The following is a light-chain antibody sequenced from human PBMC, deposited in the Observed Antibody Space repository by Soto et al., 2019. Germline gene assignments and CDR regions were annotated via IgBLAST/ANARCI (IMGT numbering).Light chain of an antibody. CDR1: SSDVGGYNY. J-gene: IGLJ3*02. V-gene: IGLV2-11*01. Sequence: QSALTQPRSVSGSPGQSVTISCTGTSSDVGGYNYVSWYQQHPGKAPKLMIYDVSKRPSGVPDRFSGSTSGNTASLTISGLEAEDEADYCCCSYAGSYTWVFGGGTKLTVL. CDR3: CSYAGSYTWV. CDR2: DVS.